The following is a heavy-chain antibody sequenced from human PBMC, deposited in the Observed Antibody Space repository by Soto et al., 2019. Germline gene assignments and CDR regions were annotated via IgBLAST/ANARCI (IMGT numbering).Heavy chain of an antibody. CDR1: GFTVSGYW. V-gene: IGHV3-7*01. CDR3: ARVPNTGTTSY. CDR2: IKQDGSEK. Sequence: GALRLSCAASGFTVSGYWMSWVRQAPGKGLEWVANIKQDGSEKYYVDSVKGRFTISRDNAKNSLYLQMNSLRAEDTAVYYCARVPNTGTTSYWGQGTLVTVSS. D-gene: IGHD1-1*01. J-gene: IGHJ4*02.